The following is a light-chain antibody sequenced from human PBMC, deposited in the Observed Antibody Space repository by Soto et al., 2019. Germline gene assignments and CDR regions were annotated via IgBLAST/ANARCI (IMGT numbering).Light chain of an antibody. V-gene: IGLV2-14*01. CDR2: EVV. Sequence: QSALTQPASVSGSPGQSITISCTGTSSDIGSFKYVSWYQQHPGKAPKLIILEVVNRPSGVSHRFSGSKSGNTASLTISGLQADDEADYYCSSYSRDTTVLFGGGTKLTVL. J-gene: IGLJ3*02. CDR3: SSYSRDTTVL. CDR1: SSDIGSFKY.